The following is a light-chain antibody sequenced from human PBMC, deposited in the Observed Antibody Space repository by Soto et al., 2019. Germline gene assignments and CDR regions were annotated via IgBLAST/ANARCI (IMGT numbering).Light chain of an antibody. CDR2: AAS. CDR1: QGISSY. V-gene: IGKV1D-8*01. J-gene: IGKJ1*01. CDR3: QQYYSFPQT. Sequence: VIWMTQSPSLLSASTGDRVTISCRMSQGISSYLAWYQQKXXXAPELLIYAASTLQSGVPSRXSXXXSXXXXXXTISCLQSEDFATYYCQQYYSFPQTFGQGTKVEIK.